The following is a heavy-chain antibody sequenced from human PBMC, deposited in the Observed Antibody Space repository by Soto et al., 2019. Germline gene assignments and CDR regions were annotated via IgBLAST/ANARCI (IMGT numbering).Heavy chain of an antibody. CDR2: INPYSGGA. J-gene: IGHJ4*02. CDR3: GRVLRGAYYNSPLDN. D-gene: IGHD3-10*01. Sequence: ASVKVSCKASGYTFTGYFMHWVRQAPGQGLEWMGWINPYSGGADYAQSFQGRVTMTRDTSISTVYMELSRLRFDDTAVYYCGRVLRGAYYNSPLDNWGQGTVVTVSS. V-gene: IGHV1-2*02. CDR1: GYTFTGYF.